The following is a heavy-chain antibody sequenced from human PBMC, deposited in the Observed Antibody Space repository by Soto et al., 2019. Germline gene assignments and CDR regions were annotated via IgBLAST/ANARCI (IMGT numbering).Heavy chain of an antibody. J-gene: IGHJ5*02. CDR2: IYYSGST. Sequence: QVQLQESGPGLVKPSQTLSLTCTVSGGSISSGGYYWSWIRQHPGKGLEWIGYIYYSGSTYYTPSLKSRVTISVDTSKNQFSLKLSSVTAADTAVYYCARVDGLPAASYWFDPWGQGTLVTVSS. D-gene: IGHD2-2*01. V-gene: IGHV4-31*03. CDR3: ARVDGLPAASYWFDP. CDR1: GGSISSGGYY.